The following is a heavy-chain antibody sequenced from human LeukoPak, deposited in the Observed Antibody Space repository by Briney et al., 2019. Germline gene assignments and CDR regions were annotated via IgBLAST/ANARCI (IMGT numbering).Heavy chain of an antibody. CDR2: LRTNTCGT. Sequence: ASVKVSCKASGYTFTDLYLHWVRQAPGQGLEWMGFLRTNTCGTSYTQKFQGRVTMTRDTSNSTAYLELSRLRSDDTAVYYCAGHVDLDAFDIWGQGTMVTVSS. CDR3: AGHVDLDAFDI. V-gene: IGHV1-2*02. D-gene: IGHD5-12*01. CDR1: GYTFTDLY. J-gene: IGHJ3*02.